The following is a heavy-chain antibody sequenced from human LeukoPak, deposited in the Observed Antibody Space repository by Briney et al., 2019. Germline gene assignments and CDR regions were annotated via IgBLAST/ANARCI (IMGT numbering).Heavy chain of an antibody. CDR1: GFTFGDYG. J-gene: IGHJ4*02. CDR2: IRSKAYGGTT. D-gene: IGHD4-17*01. CDR3: TRDLHGDYEVVDY. Sequence: PGGSLRLSCTASGFTFGDYGMSWFRQAPGKGLEWLGFIRSKAYGGTTEYAASVKGRFTISRDDSKTIAYLQMNSLKTEDTAVYYCTRDLHGDYEVVDYWGQGTLVTVSS. V-gene: IGHV3-49*03.